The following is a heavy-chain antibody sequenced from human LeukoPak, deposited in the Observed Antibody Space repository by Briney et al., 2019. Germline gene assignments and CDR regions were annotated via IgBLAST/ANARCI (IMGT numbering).Heavy chain of an antibody. V-gene: IGHV3-11*04. CDR2: ISSSGSTI. CDR3: ARDKSYYYDKAFDI. D-gene: IGHD3-22*01. Sequence: GGSLRLSCAASGFTFSDYYMSWIRQAPGKGLEWVSYISSSGSTIYYADSVKGRFTISRDNSKNTLYLQMNSLRAEDTAVYYCARDKSYYYDKAFDIWGQGTMVTVSS. CDR1: GFTFSDYY. J-gene: IGHJ3*02.